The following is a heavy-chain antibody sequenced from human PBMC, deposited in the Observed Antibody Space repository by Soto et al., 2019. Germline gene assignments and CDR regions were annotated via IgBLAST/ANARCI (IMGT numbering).Heavy chain of an antibody. V-gene: IGHV3-23*01. CDR1: GFTFGSYA. CDR3: EKPTKVELRGY. J-gene: IGHJ4*02. D-gene: IGHD1-7*01. CDR2: ISGTGGST. Sequence: QPGGSLRLSCAASGFTFGSYALNWVRQAPGKGLEWVSTISGTGGSTYYADSVKGRFTISRDNSKNTLYLQMNNLRAEDTAVYYCEKPTKVELRGYWGQGTLVTVSS.